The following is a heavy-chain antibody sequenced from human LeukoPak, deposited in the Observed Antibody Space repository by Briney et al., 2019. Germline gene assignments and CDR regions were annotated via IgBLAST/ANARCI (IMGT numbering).Heavy chain of an antibody. CDR1: GFTFTNAW. CDR2: IRGDGDYK. Sequence: GGSLRLSCSASGFTFTNAWMSWVRQAPGKGLEWVATIRGDGDYKHYVDSVKGRFTISGDSAKNSVFLQMNNLRVEDTAVYYCARDHRYAFDTWGQGTLVTVSS. V-gene: IGHV3-7*01. J-gene: IGHJ4*02. CDR3: ARDHRYAFDT. D-gene: IGHD5-12*01.